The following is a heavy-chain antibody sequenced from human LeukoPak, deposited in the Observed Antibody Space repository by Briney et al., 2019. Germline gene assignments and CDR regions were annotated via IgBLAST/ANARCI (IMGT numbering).Heavy chain of an antibody. CDR3: ARVSKGFYYMDV. CDR2: INHSGST. Sequence: SETLSLTCAVYGGSFSGYYWSWIRQPPGKGLEWIGEINHSGSTNYNPSLKSRVTISVDTSKNQFSLKLSSVTAADTAVYYCARVSKGFYYMDVWGKGTTVTVSS. J-gene: IGHJ6*03. CDR1: GGSFSGYY. V-gene: IGHV4-34*01.